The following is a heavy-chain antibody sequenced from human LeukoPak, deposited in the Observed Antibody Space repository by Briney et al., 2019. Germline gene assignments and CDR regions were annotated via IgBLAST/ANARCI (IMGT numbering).Heavy chain of an antibody. CDR1: GFTFSSYA. Sequence: PGRSLRLSCAASGFTFSSYAMSWVRQAPGKGLEWVSAISGSGGSTYYADSVKGRFTISRDNSKNTLYLQMNSLRAEDAAVYYCAKVVLRFLEWIPFDYWGQGTLVTVSS. J-gene: IGHJ4*02. CDR2: ISGSGGST. D-gene: IGHD3-3*01. CDR3: AKVVLRFLEWIPFDY. V-gene: IGHV3-23*01.